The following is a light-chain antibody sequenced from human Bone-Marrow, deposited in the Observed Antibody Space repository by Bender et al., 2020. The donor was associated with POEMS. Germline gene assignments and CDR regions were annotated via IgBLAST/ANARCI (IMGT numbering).Light chain of an antibody. J-gene: IGLJ3*02. Sequence: QSALTQPASVSGSPGQSITISCTGTSSDISGYNYVSWYQQHPGKAPKLMNYDVSDRPSGVSNRFSGSKSGDTASLTISGLQAEDEADYYCSTYTSSSTWVFGGGTKLTVL. CDR2: DVS. CDR3: STYTSSSTWV. CDR1: SSDISGYNY. V-gene: IGLV2-14*03.